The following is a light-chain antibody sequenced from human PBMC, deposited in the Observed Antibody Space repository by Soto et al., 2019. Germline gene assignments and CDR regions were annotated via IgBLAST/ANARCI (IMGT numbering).Light chain of an antibody. Sequence: QSVLTQPPSVSGSPGQSVTISCTGTSSDVGSYNRVSWYQQPPGTAPKLLIYEVSNRPSGVPDRFSGSKSGNTASLTISGLQAEDEADYYCSLYMSSGTVFGGGTKLTVL. CDR2: EVS. CDR1: SSDVGSYNR. J-gene: IGLJ2*01. V-gene: IGLV2-18*01. CDR3: SLYMSSGTV.